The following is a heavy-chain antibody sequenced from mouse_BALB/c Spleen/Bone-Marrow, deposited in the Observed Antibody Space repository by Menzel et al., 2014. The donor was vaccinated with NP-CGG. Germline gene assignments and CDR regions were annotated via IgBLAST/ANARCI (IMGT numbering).Heavy chain of an antibody. V-gene: IGHV5-12-2*01. D-gene: IGHD4-1*01. CDR2: ITNGGGST. CDR1: GFPFSSYT. Sequence: VQLKESGGGLVQPGGSLQLSCAASGFPFSSYTMSWVRQTPEKRLEWVAFITNGGGSTYYPDTLKGRFTISRDDAKNTLYLQMSSLKSEDTAMYYCATLTGTSYWGQGTLVTVSA. CDR3: ATLTGTSY. J-gene: IGHJ3*01.